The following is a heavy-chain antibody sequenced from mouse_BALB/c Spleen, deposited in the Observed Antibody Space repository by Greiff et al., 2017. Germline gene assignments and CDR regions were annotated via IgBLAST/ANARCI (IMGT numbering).Heavy chain of an antibody. J-gene: IGHJ4*01. Sequence: QVQLQQSGAELARPGASVKLSCKASGYTFTSYWMQWVKQRPGQGLEWIGAIYPGDGDTRYTQKFKGKATLTADKSSSTAYMQLSSLASEDSAVYYCARLDYGSSYPSMDYWGQGTSVTVSS. CDR3: ARLDYGSSYPSMDY. CDR2: IYPGDGDT. V-gene: IGHV1-87*01. D-gene: IGHD1-1*01. CDR1: GYTFTSYW.